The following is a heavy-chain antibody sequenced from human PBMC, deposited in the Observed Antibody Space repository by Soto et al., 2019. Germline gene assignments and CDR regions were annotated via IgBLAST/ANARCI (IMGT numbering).Heavy chain of an antibody. Sequence: QVHLVQSGAEVKKPGASVKVSCKASGYTLTRYGITWVRQAPGQGLEWMGSISAYNANTNYAQKLQGRPTIATDTSTSTAYMELRSLTSDDTAVYYCAREVFRYFDLWGRGTLVSVSS. J-gene: IGHJ2*01. CDR1: GYTLTRYG. CDR2: ISAYNANT. V-gene: IGHV1-18*01. CDR3: AREVFRYFDL. D-gene: IGHD1-20*01.